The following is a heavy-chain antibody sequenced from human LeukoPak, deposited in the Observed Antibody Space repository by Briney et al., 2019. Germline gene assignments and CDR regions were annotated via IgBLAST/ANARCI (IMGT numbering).Heavy chain of an antibody. CDR2: IIPILGIA. CDR3: ARSEGQQLVPY. CDR1: GGTFSSYA. V-gene: IGHV1-69*04. D-gene: IGHD6-13*01. J-gene: IGHJ4*02. Sequence: SVKVSCKASGGTFSSYAISWVRQAPGQGLEWMGRIIPILGIANYAQKFLGRVTITADKSTSTAYMELSSLRSEDTAVYYCARSEGQQLVPYWGQGTLVTVSS.